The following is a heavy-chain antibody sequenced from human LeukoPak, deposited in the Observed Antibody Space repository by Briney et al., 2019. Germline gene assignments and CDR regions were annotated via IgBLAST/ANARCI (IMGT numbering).Heavy chain of an antibody. D-gene: IGHD6-6*01. V-gene: IGHV1-69*05. CDR2: IIPIFGTA. CDR1: GGTFSSYA. J-gene: IGHJ6*03. Sequence: ASVKVSCKASGGTFSSYAISWVRQAPGQGLEWMGRIIPIFGTANYAQKFQGRVTITTDESTSTAYMELSSLRSEDTAVYYCARGGGYRSSYPANYYYMDVWGKGTTVTVSS. CDR3: ARGGGYRSSYPANYYYMDV.